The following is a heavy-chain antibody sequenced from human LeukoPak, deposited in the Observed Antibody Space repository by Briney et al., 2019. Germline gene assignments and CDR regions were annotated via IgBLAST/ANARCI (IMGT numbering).Heavy chain of an antibody. V-gene: IGHV1-2*02. CDR1: GYTFTGYY. J-gene: IGHJ4*02. D-gene: IGHD6-25*01. Sequence: ASVKVSCKASGYTFTGYYMHWVRQAPGQGLEWMGWINPNSGGTNYAQKLQGRVTMTTDTSTSTAYMELRSLRSDDTAVYYCARDGPAAASFDYWGQGTLVTVSS. CDR2: INPNSGGT. CDR3: ARDGPAAASFDY.